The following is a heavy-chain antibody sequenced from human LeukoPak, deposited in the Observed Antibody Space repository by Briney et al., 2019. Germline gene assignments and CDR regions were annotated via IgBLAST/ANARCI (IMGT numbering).Heavy chain of an antibody. CDR1: GGSFSGYY. Sequence: SETLSLTCAVYGGSFSGYYWSWFRQPPGKGLEWIGEINHSGSTNYNPSLKSRVTISVDTSKNQFSLKLSSVTAADTAVYYCARGRGVYDFWSGYYIYYFDYWGQGTLVTVSS. CDR2: INHSGST. D-gene: IGHD3-3*01. V-gene: IGHV4-34*01. J-gene: IGHJ4*02. CDR3: ARGRGVYDFWSGYYIYYFDY.